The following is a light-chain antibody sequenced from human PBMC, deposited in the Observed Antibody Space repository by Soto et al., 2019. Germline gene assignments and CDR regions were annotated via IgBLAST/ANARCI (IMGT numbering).Light chain of an antibody. CDR1: SSDVGSYNL. V-gene: IGLV2-23*01. J-gene: IGLJ7*01. Sequence: QSVLTQPASVSGSPGQSITISCTGTSSDVGSYNLVSWYQQHPGKAPKLMIYEGSKRPSGVSNRFSGSKSGNTASLTISGLQAEDEADHYCCSYAGSSTAVFGGGTQLTVL. CDR2: EGS. CDR3: CSYAGSSTAV.